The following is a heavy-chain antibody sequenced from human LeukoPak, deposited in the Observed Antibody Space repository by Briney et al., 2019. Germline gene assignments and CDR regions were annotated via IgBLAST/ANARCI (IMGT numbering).Heavy chain of an antibody. Sequence: GASVKVSCKASGYTFTDYYIHWVRQAPGQGLEWMGRINPNSGGTNDAQNSQGRVTMTRDTSISTAYMELSRLRSDDTAVYYCARDLPSTSNWELDYWGQGTLVTVSS. CDR3: ARDLPSTSNWELDY. CDR1: GYTFTDYY. J-gene: IGHJ4*02. V-gene: IGHV1-2*06. D-gene: IGHD7-27*01. CDR2: INPNSGGT.